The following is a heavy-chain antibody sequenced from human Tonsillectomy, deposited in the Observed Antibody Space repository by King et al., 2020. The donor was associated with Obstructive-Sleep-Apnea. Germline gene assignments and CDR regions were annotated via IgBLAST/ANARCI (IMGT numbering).Heavy chain of an antibody. CDR2: ISWNSGTI. Sequence: VQLVESGGGLVQPGRSLRLSCAASGFTFDDYAMHWVRQAPGKGLEWVSGISWNSGTIGYADSVKGRFTISRDNAKNSLYLQMNSLRAEDTAFYYCAKGYYATNGYYFDYWGQGTLVTVSS. D-gene: IGHD2-8*01. CDR3: AKGYYATNGYYFDY. V-gene: IGHV3-9*01. CDR1: GFTFDDYA. J-gene: IGHJ4*02.